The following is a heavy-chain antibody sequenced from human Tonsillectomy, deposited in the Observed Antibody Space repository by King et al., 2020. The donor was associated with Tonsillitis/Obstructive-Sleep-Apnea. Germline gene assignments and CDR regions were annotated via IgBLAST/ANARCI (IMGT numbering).Heavy chain of an antibody. CDR1: GGSISSYY. CDR3: ARTLILTGYYSYYYMDV. CDR2: IYYSGST. Sequence: QLQESGPGLVKPSETLSLTCTVSGGSISSYYWSWIRQPPGKGLEWIGYIYYSGSTNYNPSLKSRVTISVDTSKNQFSLKLSSVTAAETAVYYCARTLILTGYYSYYYMDVWGKGTTVTVSS. D-gene: IGHD3-9*01. V-gene: IGHV4-59*01. J-gene: IGHJ6*03.